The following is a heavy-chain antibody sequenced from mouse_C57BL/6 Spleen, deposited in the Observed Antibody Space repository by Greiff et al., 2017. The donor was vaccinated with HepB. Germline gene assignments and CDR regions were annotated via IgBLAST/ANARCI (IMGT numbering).Heavy chain of an antibody. CDR2: IYPGNSDT. CDR3: TRPYYGSREDYAMDY. CDR1: GYTFTSYW. V-gene: IGHV1-5*01. J-gene: IGHJ4*01. D-gene: IGHD1-1*01. Sequence: EVQLQESGTVLARPGASVKMSCKTSGYTFTSYWMHWVKQRPGQGLEWIGAIYPGNSDTSYNQKFKGKAKLTAVTSASTAYMELSSLTNEDSAVYYCTRPYYGSREDYAMDYWGQGTSVTVSS.